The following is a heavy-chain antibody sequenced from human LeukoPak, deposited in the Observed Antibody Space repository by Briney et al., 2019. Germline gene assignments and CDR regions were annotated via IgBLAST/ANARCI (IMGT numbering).Heavy chain of an antibody. D-gene: IGHD4-17*01. V-gene: IGHV1-8*03. J-gene: IGHJ6*03. CDR3: ARGLAVTTSSTPYYYYYYMDV. CDR2: MNPKSGDT. CDR1: GYSFTNYD. Sequence: GASVKVSCKASGYSFTNYDINWVRQATGQGLEWMGWMNPKSGDTGYSQKFQGRVFITRDTSINTAYMELSSLGSDDTAVYYCARGLAVTTSSTPYYYYYYMDVWGKGTTVTISS.